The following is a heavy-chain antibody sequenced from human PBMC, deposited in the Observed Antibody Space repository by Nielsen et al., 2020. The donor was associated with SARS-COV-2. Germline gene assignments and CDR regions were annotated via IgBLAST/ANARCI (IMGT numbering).Heavy chain of an antibody. CDR2: IIPTFGTA. CDR3: AREELDYDFWSGPYAPNWFDP. J-gene: IGHJ5*02. V-gene: IGHV1-69*06. Sequence: SVKVSCKASGGTFSSYAISWVRQAPGQGLEWMGGIIPTFGTANYAQKFQGRVTITADKSTSTAYMELSSLRSEDTAVYYCAREELDYDFWSGPYAPNWFDPWGQGTLVTVSS. D-gene: IGHD3-3*01. CDR1: GGTFSSYA.